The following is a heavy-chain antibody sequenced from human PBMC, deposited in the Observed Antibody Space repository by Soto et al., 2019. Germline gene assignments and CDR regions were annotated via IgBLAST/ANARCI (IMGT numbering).Heavy chain of an antibody. J-gene: IGHJ5*02. CDR3: ARTPVCSSTSCPLPRRFDP. D-gene: IGHD2-2*01. CDR1: GYTFTSYG. Sequence: QVQLVQSGAEVKKPGASVKVSCKASGYTFTSYGISWVRQAPGQGLEWMGGISAYNGNTNYAQKLQGRVTMTTDTSTSTAYMELRSLRSDDTAVYYCARTPVCSSTSCPLPRRFDPWGQGTLVTVSS. V-gene: IGHV1-18*04. CDR2: ISAYNGNT.